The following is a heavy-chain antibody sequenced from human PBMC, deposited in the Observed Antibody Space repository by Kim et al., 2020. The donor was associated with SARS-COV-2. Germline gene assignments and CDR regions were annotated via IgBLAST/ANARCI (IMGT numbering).Heavy chain of an antibody. D-gene: IGHD4-4*01. Sequence: AASVNGRFTLSRDGARNSVYLQMNSLRGEDTAVYYCARESYSVGHYCMDVWGRGTTVTVSS. CDR3: ARESYSVGHYCMDV. V-gene: IGHV3-11*05. J-gene: IGHJ6*02.